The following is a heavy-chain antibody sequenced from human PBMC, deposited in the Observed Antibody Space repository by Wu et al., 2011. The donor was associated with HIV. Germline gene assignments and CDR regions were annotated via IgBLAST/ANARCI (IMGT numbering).Heavy chain of an antibody. V-gene: IGHV1-8*02. CDR2: MNPKSGNT. Sequence: QVQLVQSGAEVKKPGASVKVSCKASGYTFISYDINWVRQATGQGLEWMGWMNPKSGNTGYAQKFQGRATITRNTSISTSYMELSSLRSEDTAVYYCARGPYSSSWNYYFGMDVWGQGTTVSVSS. CDR3: ARGPYSSSWNYYFGMDV. CDR1: GYTFISYD. J-gene: IGHJ6*02. D-gene: IGHD6-13*01.